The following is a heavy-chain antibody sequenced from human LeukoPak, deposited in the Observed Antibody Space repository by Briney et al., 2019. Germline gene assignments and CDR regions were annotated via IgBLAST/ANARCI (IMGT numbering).Heavy chain of an antibody. D-gene: IGHD5-12*01. Sequence: GEPLKISCKGSGYSFTSYWNGWVRQMPGKGLKWMGIIYPGDSDTRYSPSVQGQVTISADKSISTAYLQWSSLKASDTAMYYCARGRAFGGYGADSWGQGNLVTVSS. V-gene: IGHV5-51*01. CDR3: ARGRAFGGYGADS. CDR1: GYSFTSYW. J-gene: IGHJ4*02. CDR2: IYPGDSDT.